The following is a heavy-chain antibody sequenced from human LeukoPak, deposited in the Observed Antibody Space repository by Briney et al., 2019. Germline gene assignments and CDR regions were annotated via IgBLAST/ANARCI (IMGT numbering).Heavy chain of an antibody. J-gene: IGHJ4*02. V-gene: IGHV4-38-2*01. Sequence: TSETLSLTCAVSGYSISSGYYWGWIRQPPGKGLEWIGSIYHSGSTYYNPSLKSRVTISVDTSKNQFPLKLSSVTAADTAVYYCARHPFEYSSSSSDYFDYWGQGTLVTVSS. CDR3: ARHPFEYSSSSSDYFDY. CDR1: GYSISSGYY. D-gene: IGHD6-6*01. CDR2: IYHSGST.